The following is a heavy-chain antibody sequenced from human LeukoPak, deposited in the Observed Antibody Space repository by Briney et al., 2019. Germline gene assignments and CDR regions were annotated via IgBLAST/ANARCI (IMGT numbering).Heavy chain of an antibody. V-gene: IGHV4-34*01. J-gene: IGHJ4*02. D-gene: IGHD3-10*01. CDR3: ATYYYGSGSYYSRDY. Sequence: SETLSLTCAVYGGSFSGYYWSWIRQPPGKGLEWIGEIYHSGSTNYNPSLKSRVTISVDKSKNQFSLKLSSVTAADTAVYYCATYYYGSGSYYSRDYWGQGTLVTVSS. CDR1: GGSFSGYY. CDR2: IYHSGST.